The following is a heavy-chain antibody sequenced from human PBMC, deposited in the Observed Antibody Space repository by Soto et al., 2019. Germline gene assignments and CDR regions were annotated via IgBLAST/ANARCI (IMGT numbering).Heavy chain of an antibody. V-gene: IGHV1-3*01. D-gene: IGHD1-26*01. CDR3: ARRRGSGNDYYYNYGMDV. CDR2: INAGNGNT. J-gene: IGHJ6*02. CDR1: GYTFTSYA. Sequence: ASVKVSCKASGYTFTSYAVHWVRQAPGQRLEWMGWINAGNGNTKYSQKFQGRVTITRDTSASTAYLQWGSLKASDTAMYYCARRRGSGNDYYYNYGMDVWGQGTTVTVSS.